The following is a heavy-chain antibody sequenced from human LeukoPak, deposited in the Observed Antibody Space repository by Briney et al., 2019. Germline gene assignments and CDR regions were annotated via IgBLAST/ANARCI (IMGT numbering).Heavy chain of an antibody. V-gene: IGHV1-8*01. CDR3: ATGMFDTDYSFLGFEY. CDR1: GYTFTSYD. CDR2: LNPQNGNT. J-gene: IGHJ4*02. Sequence: ASVKVSCKASGYTFTSYDINWVRQATGQGPEWMGRLNPQNGNTEYAPKFQGRVTMTRNTSITTAHMELSSLTSEDTAVYYCATGMFDTDYSFLGFEYWGLGTPVSVSS. D-gene: IGHD2/OR15-2a*01.